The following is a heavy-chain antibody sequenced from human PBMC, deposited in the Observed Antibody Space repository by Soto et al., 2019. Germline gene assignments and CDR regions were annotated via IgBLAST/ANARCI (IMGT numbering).Heavy chain of an antibody. D-gene: IGHD2-21*01. V-gene: IGHV2-5*02. Sequence: QITLKESGPTLVKPTETLTLTCIFSGFSLSNSGVGVGWLRQPPGKALEWLALIYWDDDRRYSASLRSRLTITKDTSNNQVVLTMTNMDPMDTATYYCAHRPSYDPCGAFDYWGQGTLVTVSS. CDR1: GFSLSNSGVG. J-gene: IGHJ4*02. CDR2: IYWDDDR. CDR3: AHRPSYDPCGAFDY.